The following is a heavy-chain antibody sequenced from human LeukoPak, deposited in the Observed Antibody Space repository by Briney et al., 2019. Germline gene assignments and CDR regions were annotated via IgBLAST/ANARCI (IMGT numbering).Heavy chain of an antibody. CDR1: GFTFRNYG. CDR3: ARLGYDYVWGFNYYMDV. J-gene: IGHJ6*03. CDR2: ISSDGNEK. Sequence: GRSLRLSCAASGFTFRNYGMHWVRQAPGKGLEWVAVISSDGNEKYYADSVKGRFTISRDNSKNTLYLQMNSLRAEDTAVYYCARLGYDYVWGFNYYMDVWGKGTTVTISS. V-gene: IGHV3-30*03. D-gene: IGHD3-16*01.